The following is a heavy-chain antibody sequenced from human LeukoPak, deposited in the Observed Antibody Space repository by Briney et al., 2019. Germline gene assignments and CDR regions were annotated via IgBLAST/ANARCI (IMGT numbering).Heavy chain of an antibody. J-gene: IGHJ6*02. CDR2: ISWNSGSI. Sequence: GGSLRLSCAASGFTFDDYAMHWVRQAPGKGLEWVSGISWNSGSICDADAVKGRFTISRDNAKNSLYLQMNRLRAEDTALYYCAKDYGIWRENELRSNSNYYYHSGMDVWGQGTTVTVSS. V-gene: IGHV3-9*01. CDR3: AKDYGIWRENELRSNSNYYYHSGMDV. CDR1: GFTFDDYA. D-gene: IGHD4-11*01.